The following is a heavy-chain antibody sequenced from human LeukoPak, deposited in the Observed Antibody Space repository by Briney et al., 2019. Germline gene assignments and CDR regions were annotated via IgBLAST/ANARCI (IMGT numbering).Heavy chain of an antibody. J-gene: IGHJ4*02. D-gene: IGHD3-9*01. CDR3: ARDGTDVLTDRIRFDY. CDR1: GFTVSSNH. Sequence: TGGSLRLSCAASGFTVSSNHMNWVRQAPGKGLEWVSVIYTDGSTYYADSVKGRFTISRDSFKNTLFLQMNSLRAEDTAVYYCARDGTDVLTDRIRFDYWGQGTLVTVSS. V-gene: IGHV3-53*01. CDR2: IYTDGST.